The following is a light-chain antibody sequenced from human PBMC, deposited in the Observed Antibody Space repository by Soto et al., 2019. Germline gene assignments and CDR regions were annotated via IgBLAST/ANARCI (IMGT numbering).Light chain of an antibody. Sequence: EIVLTQSPATLSLSPGERATLSCRASQSVSSYLAWYQQKPGQAPRLLIYDASNRATGLPARFSGSGSGTDFSLTISSLEPEYFAMYFCQQRSNWRFTFGPGTKVDIK. CDR2: DAS. CDR3: QQRSNWRFT. J-gene: IGKJ3*01. CDR1: QSVSSY. V-gene: IGKV3-11*01.